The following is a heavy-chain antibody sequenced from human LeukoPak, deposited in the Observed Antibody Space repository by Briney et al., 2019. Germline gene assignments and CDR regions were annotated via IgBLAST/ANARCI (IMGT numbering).Heavy chain of an antibody. CDR1: GFTFSDAW. CDR3: VSSPYSSGLDY. V-gene: IGHV3-11*03. J-gene: IGHJ4*02. Sequence: GGSLRLSCAASGFTFSDAWMSWVRQAPGKGLEWVSYISSSSSYTNYADSVKGRFTISRDNAKNSLYLQMNSLRAEDTAVYYCVSSPYSSGLDYWGQGTLVTVSS. CDR2: ISSSSSYT. D-gene: IGHD6-19*01.